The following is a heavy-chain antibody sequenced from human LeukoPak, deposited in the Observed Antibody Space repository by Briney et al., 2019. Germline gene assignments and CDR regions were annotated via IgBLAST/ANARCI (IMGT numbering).Heavy chain of an antibody. CDR3: AATAVTTRYHFDY. Sequence: SETLSLTCTVSSGSTNSCNYYWSWIRQHPGKGLEWIGYIYYTGSTYYNPSLKSRLTMSVDTSENQFSLKLSSATAADTAIYYCAATAVTTRYHFDYWGQGTLVTVSS. CDR1: SGSTNSCNYY. J-gene: IGHJ4*02. V-gene: IGHV4-31*03. CDR2: IYYTGST. D-gene: IGHD4-17*01.